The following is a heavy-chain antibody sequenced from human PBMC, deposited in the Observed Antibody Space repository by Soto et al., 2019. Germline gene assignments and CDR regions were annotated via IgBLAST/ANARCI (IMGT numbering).Heavy chain of an antibody. CDR2: IWYDGSNK. CDR1: GFTFSSYG. Sequence: GGSLRLSCAASGFTFSSYGMHWVRQAPGKGLEWVAVIWYDGSNKYYADSVKGRFTISRDNSKNTLYLQMNSLRAEDTAVYYCARVCSRGDIVATRYFDYWGQGSLVTVSS. J-gene: IGHJ4*02. CDR3: ARVCSRGDIVATRYFDY. D-gene: IGHD5-12*01. V-gene: IGHV3-33*01.